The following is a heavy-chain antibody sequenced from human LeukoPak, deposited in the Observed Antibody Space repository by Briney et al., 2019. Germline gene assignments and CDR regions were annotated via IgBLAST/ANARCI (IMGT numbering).Heavy chain of an antibody. Sequence: GGSLRLSCAASGFTFGNYWMSWVRQAPGKGLEWVVNIKQDGSEKYYVDSVKGRFTISRDNAKNSLYLQMNSLRAEDTAIYYCARAGYCSSSSCYSRFDPWGQGTLVTVSS. CDR2: IKQDGSEK. CDR3: ARAGYCSSSSCYSRFDP. J-gene: IGHJ5*02. V-gene: IGHV3-7*03. CDR1: GFTFGNYW. D-gene: IGHD2-2*02.